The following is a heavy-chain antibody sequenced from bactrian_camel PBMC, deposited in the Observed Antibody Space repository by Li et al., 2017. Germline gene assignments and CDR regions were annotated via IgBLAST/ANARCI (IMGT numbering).Heavy chain of an antibody. Sequence: QVQLVESGGGSVQAGESRRLSCVTSGYTSTTSCVAWVRQAPGKQREGVVSIDRDGRATYADSVKGRFTISMDANTLYLQMNSLTPEDSAIYYCVAAPRYSTSCVEPLRTVWNYWGQGTQVTVS. D-gene: IGHD7*01. CDR2: IDRDGRA. CDR3: VAAPRYSTSCVEPLRTVWNY. CDR1: GYTSTTSC. J-gene: IGHJ4*01. V-gene: IGHV3S53*01.